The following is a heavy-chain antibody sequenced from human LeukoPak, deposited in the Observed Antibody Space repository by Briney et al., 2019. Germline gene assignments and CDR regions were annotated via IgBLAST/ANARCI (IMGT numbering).Heavy chain of an antibody. Sequence: SQTLSLTCAISGDSVSSNSAAWNWIRQSPSGGLEWLGRTYYSSKWYTYYAVSVKSRITINPDTSKNQFSLQLNSVTPEDTAVYYCARGVAVSGLDYWGQGTLVTVSS. J-gene: IGHJ4*02. CDR1: GDSVSSNSAA. D-gene: IGHD3-3*01. V-gene: IGHV6-1*01. CDR3: ARGVAVSGLDY. CDR2: TYYSSKWYT.